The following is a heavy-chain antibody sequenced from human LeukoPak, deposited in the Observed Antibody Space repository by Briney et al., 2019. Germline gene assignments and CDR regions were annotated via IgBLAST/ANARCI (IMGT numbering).Heavy chain of an antibody. CDR3: ARDLGGGPPGY. Sequence: PGGSLRLSCAASGFTFSNYWMSWVRQAPGKGLEWVANIKEDGSEKYYVGSVKGRFTISRDNAKNSLYLQMNSLRAEDSAVYYCARDLGGGPPGYWGQGTLVTVSS. CDR2: IKEDGSEK. D-gene: IGHD4-23*01. CDR1: GFTFSNYW. V-gene: IGHV3-7*01. J-gene: IGHJ4*02.